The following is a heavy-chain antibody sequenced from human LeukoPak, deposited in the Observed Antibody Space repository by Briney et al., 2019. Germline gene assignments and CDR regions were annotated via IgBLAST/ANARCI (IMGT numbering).Heavy chain of an antibody. Sequence: PSETLSLTCTVSGYSISSGYYWGWIRQPPGKGLEWIGSIYHSGSTYYNPSLKSRVTISVDTSKNQFSLKLSSVTAADTAVYYCARDTATMVRGVIKHYYYYYMDVWGKGTTVTISS. D-gene: IGHD3-10*01. CDR2: IYHSGST. V-gene: IGHV4-38-2*02. CDR3: ARDTATMVRGVIKHYYYYYMDV. CDR1: GYSISSGYY. J-gene: IGHJ6*03.